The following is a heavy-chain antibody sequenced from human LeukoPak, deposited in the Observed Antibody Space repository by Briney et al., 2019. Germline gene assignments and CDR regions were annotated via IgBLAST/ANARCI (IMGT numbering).Heavy chain of an antibody. CDR2: ISSSGSTK. CDR3: ARDKRQKSGPKRYFDY. CDR1: GFTFNSNS. J-gene: IGHJ4*02. Sequence: PGGSLRLSCEASGFTFNSNSMNWVRQAPGRGLEGVSYISSSGSTKDYADSVKGRFTISRDNAKNLLLLEMNSLRDEDTAVYYCARDKRQKSGPKRYFDYWGQGTLVTVSS. V-gene: IGHV3-48*02. D-gene: IGHD3-10*01.